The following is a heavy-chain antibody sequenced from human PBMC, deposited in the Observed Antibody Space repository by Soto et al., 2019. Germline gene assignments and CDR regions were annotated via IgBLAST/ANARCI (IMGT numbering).Heavy chain of an antibody. D-gene: IGHD3-10*01. V-gene: IGHV4-59*01. CDR2: IYYSGIT. Sequence: SETLSLTCTVSGGSISSYYWSWIRQPPGKGLEWIGYIYYSGITNYNPSLKSRVTISVDTSKNQFSLKLSSVTAADTAVYYCARSPGEGALVYVIDYWGQGTLVTGSS. J-gene: IGHJ4*02. CDR1: GGSISSYY. CDR3: ARSPGEGALVYVIDY.